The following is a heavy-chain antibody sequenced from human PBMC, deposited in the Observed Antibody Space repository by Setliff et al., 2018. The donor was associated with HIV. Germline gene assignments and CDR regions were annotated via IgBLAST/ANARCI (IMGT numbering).Heavy chain of an antibody. CDR3: ARGGGYYDSSGPVHYYYYYYMDV. Sequence: GASVKVSCKASGYTFTSYGISWVRQAPGQGLEWMGWISAYNGNTNYAQKLQGRVTMTTDTSTSTAYMELRSLRSDDTAVYYCARGGGYYDSSGPVHYYYYYYMDVWGKGTTVTGSS. J-gene: IGHJ6*03. CDR1: GYTFTSYG. D-gene: IGHD3-22*01. CDR2: ISAYNGNT. V-gene: IGHV1-18*01.